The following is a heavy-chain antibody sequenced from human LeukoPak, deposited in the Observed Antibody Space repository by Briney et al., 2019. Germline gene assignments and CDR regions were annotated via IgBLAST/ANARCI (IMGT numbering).Heavy chain of an antibody. CDR1: GFTFSSYS. CDR2: ISSSSSYI. V-gene: IGHV3-21*04. D-gene: IGHD7-27*01. J-gene: IGHJ6*03. Sequence: PGGSLRLSCAASGFTFSSYSMNWVRQAPGKGLEWVSSISSSSSYIYYADSVKGRFTISRDNTKNSLYLQMNSLRAEDTAVYYCAKTGASYYYMDVWGKGTTVTVSS. CDR3: AKTGASYYYMDV.